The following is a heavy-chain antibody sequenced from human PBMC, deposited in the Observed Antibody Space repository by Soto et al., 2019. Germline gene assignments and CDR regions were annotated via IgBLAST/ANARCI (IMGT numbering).Heavy chain of an antibody. J-gene: IGHJ4*02. V-gene: IGHV1-69*08. D-gene: IGHD3-10*01. CDR2: IIPFHGVT. CDR3: TRDWEITVSTWSFGGF. CDR1: GGTSSPYT. Sequence: QVQLVQSGAEVKKPGSSVKVSCKASGGTSSPYTINWVRQAPGHGLEWMGRIIPFHGVTNYAQKFQARVTITADKSTSTAYMELSGLRFEDTAMYYCTRDWEITVSTWSFGGFWGRGTLVTVSS.